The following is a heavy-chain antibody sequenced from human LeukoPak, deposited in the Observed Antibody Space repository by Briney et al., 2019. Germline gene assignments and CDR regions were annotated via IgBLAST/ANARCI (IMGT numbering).Heavy chain of an antibody. V-gene: IGHV1-8*01. CDR1: GYTFTSYD. Sequence: ASVKASCKASGYTFTSYDINWVRQATGQGLEWMGWMNPNSGNTGYAQKFQGRVTMTRNTSISTAYMELSSLRSEDTAVYYCARYYYDSSGYMVHFDYWGQGTLVTVSS. J-gene: IGHJ4*02. D-gene: IGHD3-22*01. CDR3: ARYYYDSSGYMVHFDY. CDR2: MNPNSGNT.